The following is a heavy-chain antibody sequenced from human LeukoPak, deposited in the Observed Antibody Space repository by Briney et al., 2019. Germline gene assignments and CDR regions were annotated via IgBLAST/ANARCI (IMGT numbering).Heavy chain of an antibody. J-gene: IGHJ4*02. CDR2: INHSGST. CDR1: GGSFXGXY. CDR3: ARGSLGYCSGGSCYYYFDY. V-gene: IGHV4-34*01. Sequence: ETLSLTCXXXGGSFXGXYWSWIRQPPGKGLEWIGEINHSGSTNYNPSLKSRVTISVDTSKNQFSLKLSSVTAADTAVYYCARGSLGYCSGGSCYYYFDYWGQGTLVTVSS. D-gene: IGHD2-15*01.